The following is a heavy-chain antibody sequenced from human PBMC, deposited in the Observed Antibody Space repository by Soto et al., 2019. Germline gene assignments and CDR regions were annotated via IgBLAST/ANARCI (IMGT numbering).Heavy chain of an antibody. CDR2: IHYSGDI. D-gene: IGHD3-22*01. CDR3: VCNGYYSLEY. CDR1: GDSMTSSDW. V-gene: IGHV4-4*02. J-gene: IGHJ4*02. Sequence: QVQLQESGPGLVKPSGTLSLTCAVSGDSMTSSDWWSWVRQAPGKGLEWIGEIHYSGDINYDPSLRSRGTISVDRSKNQFSLNLSSVTAADTAVYFCVCNGYYSLEYWGQGTLVIVSP.